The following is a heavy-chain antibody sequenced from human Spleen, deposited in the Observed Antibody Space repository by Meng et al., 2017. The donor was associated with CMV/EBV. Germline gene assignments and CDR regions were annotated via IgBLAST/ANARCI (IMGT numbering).Heavy chain of an antibody. D-gene: IGHD3-22*01. J-gene: IGHJ4*02. V-gene: IGHV3-7*03. CDR3: ARDRSGYYGTFDS. CDR1: GFTFSRCW. Sequence: GESLKISCAASGFTFSRCWMSWVRRAPGKGREWVAKIEQDGSGHHYVDSVKGRFTISRDSAKNSLYLQMNSLRAEDTALYYCARDRSGYYGTFDSWGQGTLVTVSS. CDR2: IEQDGSGH.